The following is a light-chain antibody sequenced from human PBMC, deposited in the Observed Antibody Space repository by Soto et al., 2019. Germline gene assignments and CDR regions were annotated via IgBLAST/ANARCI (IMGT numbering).Light chain of an antibody. V-gene: IGLV2-14*01. CDR2: DVS. J-gene: IGLJ2*01. CDR1: SRDVGGYNY. CDR3: SSYTSSSFVV. Sequence: QSALTQPASVSGSPGQSITISCTGTSRDVGGYNYVSWYQQHPGKAPKLMIYDVSNRPSGVSNRFSGSKSGNTASLTISGLQAEDEADYYCSSYTSSSFVVFGGGTQVTVL.